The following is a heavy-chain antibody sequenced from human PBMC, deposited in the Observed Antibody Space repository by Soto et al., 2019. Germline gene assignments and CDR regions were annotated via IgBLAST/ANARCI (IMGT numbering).Heavy chain of an antibody. CDR3: ARHRRNTRAKFYFDN. Sequence: PSETLSLTCTVSGGSSTSYCWRWIRQPPGKGLEWIAYIFDSGNANYNPSLKSRVTISVDTSKNQFSLKLTSVTAADTAVYYCARHRRNTRAKFYFDNWGQGALVTGSS. CDR1: GGSSTSYC. D-gene: IGHD1-1*01. CDR2: IFDSGNA. V-gene: IGHV4-59*08. J-gene: IGHJ4*02.